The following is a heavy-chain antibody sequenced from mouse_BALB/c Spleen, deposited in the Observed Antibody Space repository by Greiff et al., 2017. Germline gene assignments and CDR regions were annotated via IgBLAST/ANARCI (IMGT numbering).Heavy chain of an antibody. J-gene: IGHJ1*01. CDR1: GFTFSSYY. CDR3: ARSSSYWYFDV. CDR2: INSNGGST. V-gene: IGHV5-6-2*01. Sequence: EVMLVESGGGLVKLGGSLKLSCAASGFTFSSYYMSWVRQTPEKRLELVAAINSNGGSTYYPDTVKGRFTISRDNAKNTLYLQMSSLKSEDTALYYCARSSSYWYFDVWGAGTTVTVSS. D-gene: IGHD1-1*01.